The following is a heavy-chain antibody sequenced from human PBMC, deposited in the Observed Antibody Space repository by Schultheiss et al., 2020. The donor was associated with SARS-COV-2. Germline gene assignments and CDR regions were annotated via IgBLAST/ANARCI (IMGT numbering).Heavy chain of an antibody. CDR3: ARTNALYI. J-gene: IGHJ3*02. V-gene: IGHV3-7*01. D-gene: IGHD2-8*01. CDR2: IKEYGSDK. CDR1: GFSFSSHW. Sequence: GGSLRLSCAVSGFSFSSHWMNWVRQTPGKGLEWVASIKEYGSDKYYVDSVKGRFTISRDNARNSLYLQMNGLRAEDTALYYCARTNALYIWGQGTMVTVSS.